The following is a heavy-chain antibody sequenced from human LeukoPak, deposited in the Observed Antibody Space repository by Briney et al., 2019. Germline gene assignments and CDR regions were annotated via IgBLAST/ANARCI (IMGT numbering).Heavy chain of an antibody. CDR2: LYYSGST. CDR3: ARDTRRSYHYMDV. CDR1: GDSISSHY. D-gene: IGHD1-14*01. J-gene: IGHJ6*03. V-gene: IGHV4-59*11. Sequence: SETLSLTCTVSGDSISSHYWSWIRQPPGKGLEWIGYLYYSGSTKYNPSLKSRVTISVDTSKNQFSLKLSSVTAADTAVYYCARDTRRSYHYMDVWGKGTTVTVSS.